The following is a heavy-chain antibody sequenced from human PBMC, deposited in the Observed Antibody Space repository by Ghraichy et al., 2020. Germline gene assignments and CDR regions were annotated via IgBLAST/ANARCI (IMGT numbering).Heavy chain of an antibody. V-gene: IGHV4-34*01. CDR2: INHSGST. Sequence: SETLSLTCAVYGGSFSGYYWSWIRQPPGKGLEWIGEINHSGSTNCNPSLKSRVTISVDTSKNQFSLKLSSVTAADTAVYYCARGPDYYYGMDVWGQGTTVTVSS. CDR1: GGSFSGYY. J-gene: IGHJ6*02. CDR3: ARGPDYYYGMDV.